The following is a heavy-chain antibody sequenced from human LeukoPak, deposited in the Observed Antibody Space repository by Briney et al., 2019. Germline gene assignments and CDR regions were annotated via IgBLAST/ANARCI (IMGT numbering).Heavy chain of an antibody. CDR3: ASETIYSKMWHYYYYYGMDV. V-gene: IGHV1-2*02. CDR2: INPNSGGT. D-gene: IGHD4-11*01. J-gene: IGHJ6*02. Sequence: ASVKVSCKASGYAFTGYYIHWVRQAPGQGLEWMGWINPNSGGTNYAQKFQGRVTMTRDTSISTAYMELSRLRSDDTAVYYCASETIYSKMWHYYYYYGMDVWGQGTTVTASS. CDR1: GYAFTGYY.